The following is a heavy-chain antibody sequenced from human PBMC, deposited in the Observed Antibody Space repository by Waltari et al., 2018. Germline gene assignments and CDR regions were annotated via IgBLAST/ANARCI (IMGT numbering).Heavy chain of an antibody. CDR1: GYTFTSYD. Sequence: QVQLVQSGAEVQKPGASVKVSCKASGYTFTSYDINWVRQATGQGLEWMGWMNPNSGNTGYAQKFQGRVTMTRNTAISTAYMELSSLRSEDTAVYYCARGVSSSYYYYYYMDVWGKGTTVTVSS. D-gene: IGHD6-13*01. J-gene: IGHJ6*03. CDR3: ARGVSSSYYYYYYMDV. CDR2: MNPNSGNT. V-gene: IGHV1-8*01.